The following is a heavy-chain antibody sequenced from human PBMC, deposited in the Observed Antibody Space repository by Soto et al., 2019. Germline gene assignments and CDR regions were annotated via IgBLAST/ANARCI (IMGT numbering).Heavy chain of an antibody. CDR1: GFTFSDYY. V-gene: IGHV3-11*05. CDR3: ARGGRVTTVSQRYYYYGMDV. J-gene: IGHJ6*02. Sequence: QVQLVESGGGLVKPGGSLRLSCAASGFTFSDYYMSWIRQAPGKGLEWVSYISSSSCYTNYADSVKGRFTIPRDNAKNSLYLQMNSLRAEDTAVYYCARGGRVTTVSQRYYYYGMDVWGQGTTVTVS. D-gene: IGHD4-17*01. CDR2: ISSSSCYT.